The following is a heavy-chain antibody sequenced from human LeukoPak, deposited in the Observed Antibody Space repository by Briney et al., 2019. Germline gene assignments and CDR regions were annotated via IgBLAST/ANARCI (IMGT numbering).Heavy chain of an antibody. Sequence: KTSETLSLTCAVYGGSFSGYYWSWIRQPPGKGLEWMGEINHSGSTSYNPSLKSRVTISVDTSKNQFSLKLSSVTAADTAVYYCARRYGSGSLSPFDYWGQGTLVTVSS. V-gene: IGHV4-34*01. CDR1: GGSFSGYY. D-gene: IGHD3-10*01. CDR3: ARRYGSGSLSPFDY. J-gene: IGHJ4*02. CDR2: INHSGST.